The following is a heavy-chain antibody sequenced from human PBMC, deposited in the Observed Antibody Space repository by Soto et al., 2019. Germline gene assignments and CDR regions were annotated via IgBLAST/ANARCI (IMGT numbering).Heavy chain of an antibody. CDR2: INTYTGDA. CDR3: AESQQFAY. D-gene: IGHD6-13*01. J-gene: IGHJ4*02. CDR1: GYTFSNYG. V-gene: IGHV1-18*01. Sequence: QVQLVQSGAEVKKPGASVKVSCKASGYTFSNYGINWVRQAPGQGLEWMGWINTYTGDANFAQKFQGRVTLTTDTSTSTAYMEVRGLRSDDTAIYYCAESQQFAYWGQGTLVSVSS.